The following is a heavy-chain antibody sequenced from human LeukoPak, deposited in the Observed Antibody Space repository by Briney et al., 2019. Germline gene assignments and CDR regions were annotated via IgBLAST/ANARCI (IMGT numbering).Heavy chain of an antibody. Sequence: PSETLSLTCTVSGGSISSSSYYWGWIRQPPGKGLEWIGTIYYSGSTYYNPSLKSRVTISVDTSKNQFSLKLSSVTAADTAVYYCARPVPSRLGWFDPWGREPWSPSPQ. J-gene: IGHJ5*02. V-gene: IGHV4-39*01. D-gene: IGHD1-1*01. CDR1: GGSISSSSYY. CDR2: IYYSGST. CDR3: ARPVPSRLGWFDP.